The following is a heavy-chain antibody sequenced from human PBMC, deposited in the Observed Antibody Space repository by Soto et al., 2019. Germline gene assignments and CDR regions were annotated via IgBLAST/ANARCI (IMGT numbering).Heavy chain of an antibody. CDR2: IYYSGST. Sequence: SETLSLTCTVSGDSISSYYWSWIRQPPGKGLEWIGYIYYSGSTNYNPSLKSRVIISVDTSKNQVSLKLSSVTAADTAVYWCARDGNIAAAGMGFDYWGQGALVTVSS. V-gene: IGHV4-59*01. D-gene: IGHD6-13*01. J-gene: IGHJ4*02. CDR1: GDSISSYY. CDR3: ARDGNIAAAGMGFDY.